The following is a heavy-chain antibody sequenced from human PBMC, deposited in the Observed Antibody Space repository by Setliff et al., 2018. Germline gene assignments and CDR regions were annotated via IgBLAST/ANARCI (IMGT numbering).Heavy chain of an antibody. Sequence: SETLSLTCAVSRYSISSGYYWGWIRQPPGKGLEWIGSIDHSGSTYSNPSLKSRVTISVDTSKNQFSLKLSSVTAPDTAVYYCARLSSSGGFYDYYYGMDVWGQGTTVTVSS. CDR2: IDHSGST. V-gene: IGHV4-38-2*01. CDR3: ARLSSSGGFYDYYYGMDV. CDR1: RYSISSGYY. D-gene: IGHD6-6*01. J-gene: IGHJ6*02.